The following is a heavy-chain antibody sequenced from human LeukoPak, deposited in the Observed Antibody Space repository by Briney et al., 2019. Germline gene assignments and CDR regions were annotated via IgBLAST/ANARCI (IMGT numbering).Heavy chain of an antibody. CDR2: ISSSGGRT. D-gene: IGHD3-9*01. Sequence: PGGSLRLSCAVSGFTFSNYGMSWVRQAPGKGLEWVSVISSSGGRTYYADSVKGRFTISRDNSKNTLYLHMNGLRAEDTAVYYCAKDGNNNATLFLDSGGQGTLVTVPS. J-gene: IGHJ4*02. CDR3: AKDGNNNATLFLDS. CDR1: GFTFSNYG. V-gene: IGHV3-23*01.